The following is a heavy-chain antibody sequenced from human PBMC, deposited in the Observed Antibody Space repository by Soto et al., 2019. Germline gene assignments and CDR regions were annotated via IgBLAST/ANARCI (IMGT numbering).Heavy chain of an antibody. CDR1: GGSISSYY. Sequence: QVQLQESGPGLVKPSETLSLTCTVSGGSISSYYWSWIRQPAGKGLEWIGRIYTSGSTNYNPSLKSRVTMSVDTSKNQFSLKLSSVTAADTAVYYCAREYGGYCGGDCYTYYFDYWGQGTLVTVSS. CDR3: AREYGGYCGGDCYTYYFDY. V-gene: IGHV4-4*07. CDR2: IYTSGST. J-gene: IGHJ4*02. D-gene: IGHD2-21*02.